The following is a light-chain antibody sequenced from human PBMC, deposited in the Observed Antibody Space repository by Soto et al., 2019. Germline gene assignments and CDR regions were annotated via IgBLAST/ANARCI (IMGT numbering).Light chain of an antibody. CDR1: QSVGRNY. J-gene: IGKJ4*01. V-gene: IGKV3-20*01. CDR3: HQYASEPLT. CDR2: TAS. Sequence: EIVLTQSPGTLSLSPGESVTLSCRASQSVGRNYLAWFQKKPGQAPRLLIHTASGRATGIPDRFSGSGSGTDFTLTVSRLEPEDLAVYYCHQYASEPLTFGGGTKVEIK.